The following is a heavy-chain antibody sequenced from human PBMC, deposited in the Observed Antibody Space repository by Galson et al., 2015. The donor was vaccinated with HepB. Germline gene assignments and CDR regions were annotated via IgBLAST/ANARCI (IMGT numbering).Heavy chain of an antibody. CDR3: ARTTTYYDFWSGPHDLYYFDY. V-gene: IGHV3-11*06. D-gene: IGHD3-3*01. CDR1: GFTFSDYY. CDR2: ISSSSSYT. Sequence: SLRLSCAASGFTFSDYYMSWIRQAPGKGLGWVSYISSSSSYTNYADSVKGRFTISRDNAKNSLYLQMDSLRAEDTAVYYCARTTTYYDFWSGPHDLYYFDYWGQGTLVTVSS. J-gene: IGHJ4*02.